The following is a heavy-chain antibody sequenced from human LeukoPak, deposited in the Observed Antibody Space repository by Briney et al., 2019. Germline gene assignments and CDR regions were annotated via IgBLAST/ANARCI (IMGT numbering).Heavy chain of an antibody. CDR2: IRYDGSNK. Sequence: GGSLRLSCAASGFTFSSYGMHWVRQAPGKGLEWVAFIRYDGSNKYYADSVKGRFTISRDNSKNTLYLQMNSLRAEDTAVYYCAKASPYCGGDCYPDYWGQGALVTVSS. CDR1: GFTFSSYG. J-gene: IGHJ4*02. D-gene: IGHD2-21*02. CDR3: AKASPYCGGDCYPDY. V-gene: IGHV3-30*02.